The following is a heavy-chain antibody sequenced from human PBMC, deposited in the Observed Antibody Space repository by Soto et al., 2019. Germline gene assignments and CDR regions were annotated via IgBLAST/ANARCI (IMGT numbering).Heavy chain of an antibody. J-gene: IGHJ4*02. V-gene: IGHV3-11*05. D-gene: IGHD3-3*01. Sequence: QVQLVESGGGLVKPGGSLRLSCAASGFTFSDYYMSWIRQPPGKGLESLSYISGDSGDTNYADSVKGRFIISRDNAKNSLYLQMNSLRAEDTAVYYCATGPRRLSDCGQGTLVIVSS. CDR1: GFTFSDYY. CDR2: ISGDSGDT. CDR3: ATGPRRLSD.